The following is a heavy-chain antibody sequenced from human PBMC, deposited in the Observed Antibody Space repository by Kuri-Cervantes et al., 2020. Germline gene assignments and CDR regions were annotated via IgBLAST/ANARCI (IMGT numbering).Heavy chain of an antibody. CDR3: ARGRYCSSTSCWDWFDP. V-gene: IGHV4-59*12. J-gene: IGHJ5*02. CDR2: IYYSGST. D-gene: IGHD2-2*01. CDR1: GGSISSYY. Sequence: GSLRLSCTVSGGSISSYYWSWIRQPPGKGLEWIGYIYYSGSTNYNPSLKSRVTISVDTSKNQFSLKLSSVTAADTAVYYCARGRYCSSTSCWDWFDPWGQGTLVTVSS.